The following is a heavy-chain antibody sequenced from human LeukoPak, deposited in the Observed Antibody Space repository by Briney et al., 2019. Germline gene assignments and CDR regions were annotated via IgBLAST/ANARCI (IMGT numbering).Heavy chain of an antibody. CDR1: GFTFSSYS. V-gene: IGHV3-21*01. CDR3: VRGRVRGPFDY. J-gene: IGHJ4*02. D-gene: IGHD3-22*01. CDR2: ISSSSSYI. Sequence: GGSLRPSCAASGFTFSSYSMNWVRQAPGKGLEWVSSISSSSSYIYYADSVKGRFTISRDNAKNSLYLQMNSLRAEDTAVYYCVRGRVRGPFDYWGQGTLVTVSS.